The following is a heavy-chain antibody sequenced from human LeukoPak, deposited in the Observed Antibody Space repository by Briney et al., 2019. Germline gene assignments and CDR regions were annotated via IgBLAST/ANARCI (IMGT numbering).Heavy chain of an antibody. CDR2: MNPNNGDT. J-gene: IGHJ6*02. D-gene: IGHD6-19*01. CDR1: GYTFTNYD. CDR3: ARWSSGWYFYYGLDV. Sequence: ASVKVSCTASGYTFTNYDINWVRQATGQGLEYMGWMNPNNGDTNYAQKFQGRVTMTTNTSINTAYMELSSLTSEDTAVYYCARWSSGWYFYYGLDVWGQGTTVTVSS. V-gene: IGHV1-8*01.